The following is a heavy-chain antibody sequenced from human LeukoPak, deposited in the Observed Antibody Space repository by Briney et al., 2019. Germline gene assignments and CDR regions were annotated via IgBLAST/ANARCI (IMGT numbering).Heavy chain of an antibody. V-gene: IGHV3-66*01. J-gene: IGHJ5*02. D-gene: IGHD2-15*01. CDR2: IYSGGST. Sequence: PGGSLRLSCAASEFSVGSNYMTWVRQAPGKGLEWVSLIYSGGSTYYADSVKGRFTISRDNSKNTLYLQMNSLRAEDTAVYYCAISLCSGGSCFENWFDPWGQGTLVTVSS. CDR3: AISLCSGGSCFENWFDP. CDR1: EFSVGSNY.